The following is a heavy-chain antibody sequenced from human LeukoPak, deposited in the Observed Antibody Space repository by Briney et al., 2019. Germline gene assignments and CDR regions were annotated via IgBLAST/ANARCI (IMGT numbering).Heavy chain of an antibody. V-gene: IGHV4-59*12. CDR1: GVSITNYY. Sequence: KPSETLSLTCTVSGVSITNYYWNWIRQPPGKGLEWIGNIYYSGSANYNPSLKSRVTMSVDTSKNQFSLKLSSVTAADTAVYYCARGGRFVDLWGRGTLVTVSS. D-gene: IGHD3-16*01. CDR3: ARGGRFVDL. CDR2: IYYSGSA. J-gene: IGHJ2*01.